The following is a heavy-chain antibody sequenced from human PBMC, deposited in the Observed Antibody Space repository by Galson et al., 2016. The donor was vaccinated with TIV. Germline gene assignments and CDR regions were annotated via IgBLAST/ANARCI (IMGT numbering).Heavy chain of an antibody. CDR3: AREHGGTFFGPCDY. D-gene: IGHD1-26*01. CDR2: INYSGNT. V-gene: IGHV4-39*07. CDR1: GGSLTSSDSY. J-gene: IGHJ4*02. Sequence: LSLTCSVSGGSLTSSDSYWGWIRQPPGKGLEWIGSINYSGNTYYNPSLQSRVTISVDTSKNQFSLKLSSVTAAEWAVYYFAREHGGTFFGPCDYWGQGTLVTVSS.